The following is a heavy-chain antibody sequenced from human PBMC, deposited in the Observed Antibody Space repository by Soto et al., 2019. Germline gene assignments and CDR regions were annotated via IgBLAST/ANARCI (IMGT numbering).Heavy chain of an antibody. J-gene: IGHJ6*02. Sequence: PGGSLRLSCVASGFTFENYAMSWVRQAPGKGLEWVSAISGSGGTTYYSGSVKGRFTISRDNSKNTVYLQMNDLRVEDAAEYFCAKDSWAIFGVPAGEYYAMDVWGQGTKVTVSS. CDR3: AKDSWAIFGVPAGEYYAMDV. CDR2: ISGSGGTT. V-gene: IGHV3-23*01. D-gene: IGHD3-3*01. CDR1: GFTFENYA.